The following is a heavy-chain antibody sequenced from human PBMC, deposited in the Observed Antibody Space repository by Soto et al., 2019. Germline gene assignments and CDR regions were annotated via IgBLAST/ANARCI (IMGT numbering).Heavy chain of an antibody. D-gene: IGHD2-21*02. J-gene: IGHJ4*02. CDR3: AKVPAVVVTAKVYYFDY. V-gene: IGHV3-23*01. CDR2: ISGSGGST. CDR1: GFTFSSYA. Sequence: GGSLRLSCAASGFTFSSYAMSWVRQAPGKGLEWVSAISGSGGSTYYADSVKGRFTISRDNSKNTLYLQMNSLRAEDTAVYYCAKVPAVVVTAKVYYFDYWGQGTLVTVSS.